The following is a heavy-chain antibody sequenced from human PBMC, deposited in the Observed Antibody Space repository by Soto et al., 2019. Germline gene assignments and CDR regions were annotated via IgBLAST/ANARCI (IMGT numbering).Heavy chain of an antibody. CDR2: LNGSGGST. J-gene: IGHJ4*02. D-gene: IGHD3-10*01. Sequence: EVRLLESGGGLVQPGGSLRLSCAASGFTFSNYAMTWVRQAPGKGLEWVSGLNGSGGSTSSADSVKGRFAISRDNSKNTLYLQMNSLRDGDTAVYYCARGFSAGKGSPPVYWGQGTLVTVSS. CDR1: GFTFSNYA. CDR3: ARGFSAGKGSPPVY. V-gene: IGHV3-23*01.